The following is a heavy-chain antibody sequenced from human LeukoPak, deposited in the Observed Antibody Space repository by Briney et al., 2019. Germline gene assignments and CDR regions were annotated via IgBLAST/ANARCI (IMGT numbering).Heavy chain of an antibody. CDR1: GYTFTSYD. D-gene: IGHD6-19*01. Sequence: ASVKVSCKASGYTFTSYDINWVRQATGQGLEWMGWMNPNSDNTGYAQKFQGRVTMTRNTSISTAYMGLSSLRSEDTAVYYCARAKRFSSGWYYFDYWGQGTLVTVSS. J-gene: IGHJ4*02. CDR3: ARAKRFSSGWYYFDY. CDR2: MNPNSDNT. V-gene: IGHV1-8*01.